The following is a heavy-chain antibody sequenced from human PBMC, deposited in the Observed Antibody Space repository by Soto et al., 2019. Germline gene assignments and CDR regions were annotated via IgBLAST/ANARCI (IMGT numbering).Heavy chain of an antibody. CDR3: ARETIFGVADFDY. CDR1: GYTFTSYA. CDR2: INAGNGNT. D-gene: IGHD3-3*01. V-gene: IGHV1-3*01. Sequence: ASVKVSCKASGYTFTSYAMHWVRQAPGQRLEWMGWINAGNGNTKYSQKFQGRVTITRDTSASTAYMELSSLRSEDTAVYYCARETIFGVADFDYWGQGTLVTVS. J-gene: IGHJ4*02.